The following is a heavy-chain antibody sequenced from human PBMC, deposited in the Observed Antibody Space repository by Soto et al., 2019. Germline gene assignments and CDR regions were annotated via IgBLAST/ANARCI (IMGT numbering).Heavy chain of an antibody. CDR2: MNPNSGNT. CDR1: GYTFTNYD. Sequence: GXSVKVSCKASGYTFTNYDINWVRQAPGQGLEWMGWMNPNSGNTGYAQKFQGRVTMTRDTSIRTAYMELSSLRSEDTAMYYCARADAAYYGMDVWGQGNTVTVSS. CDR3: ARADAAYYGMDV. V-gene: IGHV1-8*01. J-gene: IGHJ6*02.